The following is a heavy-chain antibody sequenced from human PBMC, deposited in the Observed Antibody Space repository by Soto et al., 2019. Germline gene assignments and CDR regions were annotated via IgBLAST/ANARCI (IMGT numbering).Heavy chain of an antibody. CDR3: ARDPKYYDFWSGDNRFDP. CDR2: ISVYNGKT. Sequence: QVQLVQSGAEVKKPGASVKVSCKASGYTFTSSGISWVRQAPGQGLEWMGWISVYNGKTNYAQNLQGRLTLTTATSTTPAYMELRSVRSDDTAVYYCARDPKYYDFWSGDNRFDPWSQGTLFTVSS. D-gene: IGHD3-3*01. CDR1: GYTFTSSG. J-gene: IGHJ5*02. V-gene: IGHV1-18*04.